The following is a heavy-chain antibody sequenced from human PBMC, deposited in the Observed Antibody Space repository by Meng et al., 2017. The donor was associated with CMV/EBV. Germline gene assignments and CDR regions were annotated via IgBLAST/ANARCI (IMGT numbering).Heavy chain of an antibody. CDR1: GGSISSGSYY. V-gene: IGHV4-61*02. J-gene: IGHJ4*02. D-gene: IGHD3-10*01. CDR2: IYTSGST. Sequence: VAGGSISSGSYYWSWIRQPAGKGLEWIGRIYTSGSTNYNPSLKSRVTISVDTSKNQFSLKLSSVTAADTAVYYCARERSIIGYFDYWGQGTLVTVSS. CDR3: ARERSIIGYFDY.